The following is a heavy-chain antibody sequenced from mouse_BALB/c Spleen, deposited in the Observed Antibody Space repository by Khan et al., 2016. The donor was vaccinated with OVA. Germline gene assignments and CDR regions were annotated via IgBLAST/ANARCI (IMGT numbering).Heavy chain of an antibody. Sequence: EVMLVESGGDLVEPGGSLKLSCVASGFTFSTYGMSWVRQTPDKRLEWVATISTGGHYTYYPDSVRGRFTISSDNAKNTLYLQMTSLKSEDTAMFYCARLAYYYDSEGFAYWGQGTLVTVSA. CDR1: GFTFSTYG. J-gene: IGHJ3*01. D-gene: IGHD1-1*01. CDR2: ISTGGHYT. V-gene: IGHV5-6*01. CDR3: ARLAYYYDSEGFAY.